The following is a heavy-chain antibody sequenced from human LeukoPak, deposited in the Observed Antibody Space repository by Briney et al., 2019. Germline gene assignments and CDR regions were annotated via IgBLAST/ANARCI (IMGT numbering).Heavy chain of an antibody. V-gene: IGHV3-23*01. Sequence: GGSLRLSCAASGFTFSSYAMSWVRQAPGKGLEWVSAISGSGGSTYYADSVKGRFTISRDNSKNTLYLQMNGLRAEDTAVYYCAKGADWLLYGYYYYGMDVWGQGTTVTVSS. CDR1: GFTFSSYA. D-gene: IGHD3-9*01. CDR2: ISGSGGST. CDR3: AKGADWLLYGYYYYGMDV. J-gene: IGHJ6*02.